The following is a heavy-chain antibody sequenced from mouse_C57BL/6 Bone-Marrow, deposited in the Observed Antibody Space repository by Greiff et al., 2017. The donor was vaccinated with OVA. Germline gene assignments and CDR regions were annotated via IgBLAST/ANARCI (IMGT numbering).Heavy chain of an antibody. CDR1: GYTFTSYG. D-gene: IGHD1-1*01. CDR3: ARYYGSSWYFDY. V-gene: IGHV1-81*01. CDR2: IYPRSGNT. J-gene: IGHJ2*01. Sequence: QVHVKQSGAELARPGASVKLSCKASGYTFTSYGISWVKQRTGQGLEWIGVIYPRSGNTYYNEKFKCKATLTADKSSSTAYMELRSLTSEDSAVYFCARYYGSSWYFDYWGQGTTLTVSS.